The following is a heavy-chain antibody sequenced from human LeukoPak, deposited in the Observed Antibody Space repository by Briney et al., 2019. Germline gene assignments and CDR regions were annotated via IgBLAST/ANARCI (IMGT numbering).Heavy chain of an antibody. V-gene: IGHV3-66*04. CDR3: ARRLSLRFDAFAV. Sequence: PGGSLRLSCAASGFTVSSNYMSWVRQAPGKGLEWVSVIYSGGSTYYADSVKGRFTISRDTSKNTLLLQMNSLRADDTALYFCARRLSLRFDAFAVWGPGTVVTASS. CDR1: GFTVSSNY. D-gene: IGHD3-3*01. CDR2: IYSGGST. J-gene: IGHJ3*01.